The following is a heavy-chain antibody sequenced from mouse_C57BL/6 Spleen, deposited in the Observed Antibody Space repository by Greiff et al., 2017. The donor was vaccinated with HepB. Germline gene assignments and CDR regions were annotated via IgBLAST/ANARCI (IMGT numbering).Heavy chain of an antibody. CDR1: GFTFSSYA. V-gene: IGHV5-4*01. D-gene: IGHD2-4*01. CDR3: ARRLYEYDGYFDY. CDR2: ISDGGSYT. Sequence: EVQRVESGGGLVKPGGSLKLSCAASGFTFSSYAMSWVRQTPEKRLEWVATISDGGSYTYYPDNVKGRVTISRDNAKNNLYRQMNHLKSEDTAMYYCARRLYEYDGYFDYWGQGTTLTVSS. J-gene: IGHJ2*01.